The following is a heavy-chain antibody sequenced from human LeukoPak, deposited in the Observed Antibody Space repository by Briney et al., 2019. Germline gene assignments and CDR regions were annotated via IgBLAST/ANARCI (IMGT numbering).Heavy chain of an antibody. CDR1: GGSISSSSNY. CDR3: ARGFYDVLTGHPKNFDY. J-gene: IGHJ4*02. V-gene: IGHV4-39*01. Sequence: SETLSLTCTVSGGSISSSSNYWGWIRQSPGKGLEWIGRIYYSGSTYYSPSLKSRVTISVDTSNNQFSLKLSSVTAADTAVCYCARGFYDVLTGHPKNFDYWGQGTLVTVSS. CDR2: IYYSGST. D-gene: IGHD3-9*01.